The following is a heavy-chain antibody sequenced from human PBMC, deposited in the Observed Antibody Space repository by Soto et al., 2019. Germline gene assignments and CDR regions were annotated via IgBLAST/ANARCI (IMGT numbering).Heavy chain of an antibody. D-gene: IGHD5-12*01. J-gene: IGHJ6*02. CDR2: IYYSGST. CDR1: GGSISSGGYS. CDR3: AGASTWPPGASDI. V-gene: IGHV4-31*03. Sequence: SETLSLTCTVSGGSISSGGYSWTWIRQHPGKGLEWIGYIYYSGSTYYKPSLKSRVTISVDTSKNQLSLKLSSVTAADTAVYYWAGASTWPPGASDIWGQGPTVTLSS.